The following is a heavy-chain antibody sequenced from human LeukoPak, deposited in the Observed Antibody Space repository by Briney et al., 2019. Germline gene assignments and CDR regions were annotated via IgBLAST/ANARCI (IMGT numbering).Heavy chain of an antibody. CDR1: GYTFTSYW. J-gene: IGHJ4*02. CDR3: ARTSEYSSGWYY. CDR2: IYPGDSDT. D-gene: IGHD6-19*01. V-gene: IGHV5-51*01. Sequence: GESLKISCKGSGYTFTSYWIGWVRQMPGKGLEWMGIIYPGDSDTRYSPSSQGQVTISADKSISTAYLHWSSLKTSDTAMYYCARTSEYSSGWYYWGQGTLVTVSS.